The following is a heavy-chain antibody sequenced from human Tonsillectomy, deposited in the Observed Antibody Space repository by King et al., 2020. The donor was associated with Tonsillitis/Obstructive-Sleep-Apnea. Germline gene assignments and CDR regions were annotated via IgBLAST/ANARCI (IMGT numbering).Heavy chain of an antibody. D-gene: IGHD3-22*01. J-gene: IGHJ1*01. V-gene: IGHV1-18*01. CDR1: GYTFTSYD. CDR3: ARDYYDSSGYYHGYFQH. Sequence: VQLVQSGAEVKKPGASVKVSCKASGYTFTSYDITWLRQAPGQGLEWMGWSRPNNGDTNYAQKLQGRVTMTSDTSTNKAYMELRSLRSADTAVYYCARDYYDSSGYYHGYFQHWGQGTLVTVSS. CDR2: SRPNNGDT.